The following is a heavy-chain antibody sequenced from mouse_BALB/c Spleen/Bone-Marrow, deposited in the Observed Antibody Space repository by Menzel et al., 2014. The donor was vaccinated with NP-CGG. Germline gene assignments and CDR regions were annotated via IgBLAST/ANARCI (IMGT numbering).Heavy chain of an antibody. V-gene: IGHV5-17*02. J-gene: IGHJ4*01. CDR1: GFTFGSFG. D-gene: IGHD1-1*01. Sequence: EVMLVESGGGLVQPGGSRKLSCAASGFTFGSFGMHWVRRAPEKGLGGVAYISSGSSTIYYADTVKGRFTISRDNPKNTLFLQMTSLRSEDTAMYYCARSGYYGSSPYYAMDYWGQGTSVTVSS. CDR2: ISSGSSTI. CDR3: ARSGYYGSSPYYAMDY.